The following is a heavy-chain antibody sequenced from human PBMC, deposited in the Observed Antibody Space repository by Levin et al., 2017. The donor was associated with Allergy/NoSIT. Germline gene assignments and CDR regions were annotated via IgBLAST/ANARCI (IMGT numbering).Heavy chain of an antibody. J-gene: IGHJ5*01. D-gene: IGHD2-8*02. Sequence: KHGESLKISCKASGYSFSDYYIHWVRQAPGQGLEWMGRINPNSGGTNYAQTFQGRVTMTRDTSTCSAYMELSRLTSDDTAVYYCARDKSYRDTGGSYDSWGQGTLVTVSS. CDR1: GYSFSDYY. CDR3: ARDKSYRDTGGSYDS. CDR2: INPNSGGT. V-gene: IGHV1-2*02.